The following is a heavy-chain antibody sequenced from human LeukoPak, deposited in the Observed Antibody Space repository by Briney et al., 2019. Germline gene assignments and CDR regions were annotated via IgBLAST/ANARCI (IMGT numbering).Heavy chain of an antibody. CDR2: IYYSGGT. V-gene: IGHV4-59*08. CDR3: ASHKAATGYYYYGMDV. J-gene: IGHJ6*02. D-gene: IGHD2-15*01. Sequence: SETLSLTCTVSGGSISSYYWSWIRQPPGKGLEWIGYIYYSGGTNYNPSLKSRVTISVDTSKNQFSLKLSSVTAADTAVYYCASHKAATGYYYYGMDVWGQGTTVTVSS. CDR1: GGSISSYY.